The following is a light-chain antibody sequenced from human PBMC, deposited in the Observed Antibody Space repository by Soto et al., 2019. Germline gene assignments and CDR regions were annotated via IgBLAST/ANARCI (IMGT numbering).Light chain of an antibody. CDR3: MQALHSPWT. V-gene: IGKV2-28*01. J-gene: IGKJ1*01. Sequence: DIVMTQSPLSLPVTPGEPASISCRSNQSLLHSNGYNFLDWYLQKPGQSPQLLIYWGSNRASGVPDRFSGSGSGTDFTLEISRLEPEDVGVYYCMQALHSPWTFGQGTKVEIK. CDR2: WGS. CDR1: QSLLHSNGYNF.